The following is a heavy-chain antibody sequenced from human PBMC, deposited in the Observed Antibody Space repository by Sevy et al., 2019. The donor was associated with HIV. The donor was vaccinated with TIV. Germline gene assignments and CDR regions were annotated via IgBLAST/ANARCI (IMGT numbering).Heavy chain of an antibody. J-gene: IGHJ5*02. Sequence: SETLSLTCTVSGASIDSSSYYWGWIRQPPGKGLEWIGTIYYTGKTYYVPSLKSRVTISADMSNSQFSLRLRSVTAADTAVYYCARRTAETTTSGWFDPWGQGTLVTVSS. V-gene: IGHV4-39*01. CDR1: GASIDSSSYY. CDR2: IYYTGKT. D-gene: IGHD4-17*01. CDR3: ARRTAETTTSGWFDP.